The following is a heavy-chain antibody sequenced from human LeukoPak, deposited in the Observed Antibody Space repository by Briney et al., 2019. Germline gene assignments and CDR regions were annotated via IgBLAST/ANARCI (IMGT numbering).Heavy chain of an antibody. Sequence: GGSLRLSCAASGFTFDDYAMHWVRQAPGKGLEWVSLISGDAGSTYYADSVKGRFTISRDNSKNSLYLQMNSLRTEDTALYYCAKDFGYSSSWYNWFDPWGQGTLATVSS. V-gene: IGHV3-43*02. J-gene: IGHJ5*02. CDR3: AKDFGYSSSWYNWFDP. CDR1: GFTFDDYA. CDR2: ISGDAGST. D-gene: IGHD6-13*01.